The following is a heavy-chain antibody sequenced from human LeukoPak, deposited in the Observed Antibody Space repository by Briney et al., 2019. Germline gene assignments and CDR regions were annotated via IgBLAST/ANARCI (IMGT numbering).Heavy chain of an antibody. J-gene: IGHJ4*02. V-gene: IGHV1-2*02. Sequence: GASVTVSCTASGYTFTVYHIHWVRQAPGQGLEWMGWINPKNGGTNYAQKFQGRVAMTTDTSISTAYMDLSGLRSGDTAVYYCARDPFNTYYYDPWGQGTLVTVSS. CDR2: INPKNGGT. CDR3: ARDPFNTYYYDP. CDR1: GYTFTVYH. D-gene: IGHD3-22*01.